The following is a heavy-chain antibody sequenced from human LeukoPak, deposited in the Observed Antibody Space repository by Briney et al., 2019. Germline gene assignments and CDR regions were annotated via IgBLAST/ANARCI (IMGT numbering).Heavy chain of an antibody. CDR3: ARGGLPLTILDQWFDP. V-gene: IGHV4-34*01. CDR2: INHSGST. Sequence: PSETLSLTSAVYGGSFSAYYWSWIRQPPGKGLEWIGEINHSGSTNYNPSLKSRVTISVDTSKNQFSLKLRSVTAVDTAEYFCARGGLPLTILDQWFDPWGQGTLVTVPS. D-gene: IGHD1-1*01. J-gene: IGHJ5*02. CDR1: GGSFSAYY.